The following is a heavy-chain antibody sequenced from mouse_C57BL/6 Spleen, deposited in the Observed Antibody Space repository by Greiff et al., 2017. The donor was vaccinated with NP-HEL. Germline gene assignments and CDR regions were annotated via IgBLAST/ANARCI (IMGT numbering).Heavy chain of an antibody. J-gene: IGHJ3*01. Sequence: VKLQESGAELVKPGASVKLSCKASGYTFTEYTIHWVKQRPGQGLEWIGWFYPGSGSIKYNEKFKDKATLTADISSSTVYMELSRLTSEDSAVYFCASHEENYSNPLFAYWGQGTLVTVSA. CDR3: ASHEENYSNPLFAY. CDR2: FYPGSGSI. CDR1: GYTFTEYT. D-gene: IGHD2-5*01. V-gene: IGHV1-62-2*01.